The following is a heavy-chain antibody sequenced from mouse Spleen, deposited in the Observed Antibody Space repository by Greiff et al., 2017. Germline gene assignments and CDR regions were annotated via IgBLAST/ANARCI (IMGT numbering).Heavy chain of an antibody. Sequence: EVKLMESGGDLVKPGGSLKLSCAASGFTFSSYGMSWVRQTPDKRLEWVATISSGGSYTYYPDSVKGRFTISRDNAKNTLYLQMSSLKSEDTAMYYCARHGDYAMDYWGQGTSVTVSS. V-gene: IGHV5-6*01. J-gene: IGHJ4*01. CDR3: ARHGDYAMDY. CDR2: ISSGGSYT. CDR1: GFTFSSYG.